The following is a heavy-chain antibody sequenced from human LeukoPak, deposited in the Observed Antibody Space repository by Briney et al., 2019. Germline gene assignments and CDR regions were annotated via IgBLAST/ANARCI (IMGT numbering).Heavy chain of an antibody. Sequence: PSETLSLTCTVSGGSISSSSYYWGWIRQPPGKGLEWIGSIYYSGSTYYNPSLKSRVTISVDTSKNQFSLKLSPVTAADTAVYYCATRAPYSSSWYDDYWGQGTLVTVSS. CDR3: ATRAPYSSSWYDDY. V-gene: IGHV4-39*01. CDR1: GGSISSSSYY. CDR2: IYYSGST. J-gene: IGHJ4*02. D-gene: IGHD6-13*01.